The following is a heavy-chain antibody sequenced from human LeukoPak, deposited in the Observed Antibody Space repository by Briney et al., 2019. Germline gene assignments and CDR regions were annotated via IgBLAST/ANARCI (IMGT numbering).Heavy chain of an antibody. CDR1: GYTFTGYY. CDR3: ATQTGGYYDSSGYYYGGYS. J-gene: IGHJ4*02. D-gene: IGHD3-22*01. Sequence: ASVKVSCKASGYTFTGYYMHWVRQAPGQGLEWMGWINPNSGNTGYAQKFQGRVTMTRNTSISTAYMELSSLRSEDTAVYYCATQTGGYYDSSGYYYGGYSWGQGTLVTVSS. CDR2: INPNSGNT. V-gene: IGHV1-8*02.